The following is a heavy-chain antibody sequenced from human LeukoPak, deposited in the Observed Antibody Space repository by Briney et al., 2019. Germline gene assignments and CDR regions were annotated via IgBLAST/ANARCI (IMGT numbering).Heavy chain of an antibody. D-gene: IGHD1-26*01. Sequence: PGGSLRLSCTAPGFTFSSYAMSWVRQAPGKGLEWVSAISGSGGSTYYADSVKGRFTISRDNSKNTLYLQMNSLRAEDTAVYYCAKDPMGATMYYFDYWGQGTLVTVSS. CDR3: AKDPMGATMYYFDY. J-gene: IGHJ4*02. V-gene: IGHV3-23*01. CDR1: GFTFSSYA. CDR2: ISGSGGST.